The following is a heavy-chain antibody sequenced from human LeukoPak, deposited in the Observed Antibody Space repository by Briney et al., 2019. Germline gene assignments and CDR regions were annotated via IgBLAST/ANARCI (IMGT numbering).Heavy chain of an antibody. CDR3: ARGGIRSNY. CDR1: GYTFTSYN. V-gene: IGHV1-8*03. J-gene: IGHJ4*02. Sequence: GASVEVSCKASGYTFTSYNINWVRQATGQGLEWMGWMNPNSGNTGYAQKFQGRVTITRNTSVSTAYMELSSLRSEDTAVYYCARGGIRSNYWGQGTLVTVSS. CDR2: MNPNSGNT. D-gene: IGHD1-14*01.